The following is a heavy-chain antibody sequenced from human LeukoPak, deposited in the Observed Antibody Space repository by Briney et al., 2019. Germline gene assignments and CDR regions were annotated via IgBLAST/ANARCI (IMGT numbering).Heavy chain of an antibody. V-gene: IGHV4-39*01. J-gene: IGHJ6*02. Sequence: SETLSLTCTVSVDSMTSSNHYWVWIRQPPGKGLEGIGSIYYGGSTYYNPSLKSRVTISQDTSKNQFSLKVNTVTAADTAVYHCARRSHCTGDSCYPVWGQGTTVTVSS. D-gene: IGHD2-15*01. CDR1: VDSMTSSNHY. CDR2: IYYGGST. CDR3: ARRSHCTGDSCYPV.